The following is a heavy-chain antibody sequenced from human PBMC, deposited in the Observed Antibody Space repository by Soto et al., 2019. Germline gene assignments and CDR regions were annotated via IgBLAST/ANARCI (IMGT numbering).Heavy chain of an antibody. D-gene: IGHD3-9*01. J-gene: IGHJ4*02. CDR2: INHSGST. Sequence: LSLTCAVYGGSFSGYYWTWIRQPPGTGLEWIGEINHSGSTNYNPSLKSRVTISVDTSKNQFSLKLTSVNTADTAIYYCTRGGDPYKTGHWGQGTLVTVSS. CDR1: GGSFSGYY. V-gene: IGHV4-34*01. CDR3: TRGGDPYKTGH.